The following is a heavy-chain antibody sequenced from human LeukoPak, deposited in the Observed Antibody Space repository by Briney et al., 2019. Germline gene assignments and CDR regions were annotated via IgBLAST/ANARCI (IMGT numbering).Heavy chain of an antibody. J-gene: IGHJ6*02. Sequence: GGSLRLSCAASGVIFSSYAMHWVRQGPGKGLEYVSGISFNGGKTYFAFSLNGRFTISRHNSHHTLWLQMTSLSPEHTAVYSCVKLGATSSFVKLGAASAFEYYYGVDFWGQGTTVTVSS. D-gene: IGHD3-16*01. CDR1: GVIFSSYA. V-gene: IGHV3-64D*06. CDR3: VKLGATSSFVKLGAASAFEYYYGVDF. CDR2: ISFNGGKT.